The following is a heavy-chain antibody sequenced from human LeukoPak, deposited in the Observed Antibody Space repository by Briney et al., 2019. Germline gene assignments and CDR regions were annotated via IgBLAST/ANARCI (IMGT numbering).Heavy chain of an antibody. CDR1: GFTFSSDE. CDR3: AREAEGWFDP. J-gene: IGHJ5*02. CDR2: ISSSGSTI. Sequence: GGSLRLSCAASGFTFSSDEMNWVRQAPGKGLEWVSYISSSGSTIYYADSVKGRFTISRDNAKNSLYLQMNSLRAEDTAVYYCAREAEGWFDPWGQGTLVTVSS. V-gene: IGHV3-48*03. D-gene: IGHD6-19*01.